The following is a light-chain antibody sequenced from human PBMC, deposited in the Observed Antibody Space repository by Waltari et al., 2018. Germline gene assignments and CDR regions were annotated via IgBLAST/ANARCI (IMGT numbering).Light chain of an antibody. CDR1: QCLLISNGYNY. CDR2: LGS. V-gene: IGKV2-28*01. CDR3: MQALQEPP. J-gene: IGKJ5*01. Sequence: IELRQSVVSLPVTAGESASITCWAGQCLLISNGYNYLDWYLQKPGQSPQLLIYLGSDRASGVPDSFSVSGSDTEYTRKISREEAEDVVVYYCMQALQEPPFDQVTRLEIK.